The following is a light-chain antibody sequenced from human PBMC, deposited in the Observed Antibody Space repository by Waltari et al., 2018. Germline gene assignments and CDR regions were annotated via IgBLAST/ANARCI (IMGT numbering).Light chain of an antibody. CDR3: SSYTSSSTWV. CDR2: DVS. J-gene: IGLJ3*02. V-gene: IGLV2-14*01. Sequence: HSALTQPAPVSGSPGQSLTISCTGTSSDVGGYNYVSWYQQHPGKAPKLMIYDVSKRPSGVSNRFSGSKSGNTASLTISGLQAEDEADYYCSSYTSSSTWVFGGGTKLTVL. CDR1: SSDVGGYNY.